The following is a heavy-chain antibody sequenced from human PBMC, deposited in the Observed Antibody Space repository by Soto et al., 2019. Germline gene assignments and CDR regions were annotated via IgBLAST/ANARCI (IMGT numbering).Heavy chain of an antibody. CDR1: GGSVTSGSYY. D-gene: IGHD6-19*01. V-gene: IGHV4-61*01. Sequence: QVQLQESGPGLVKPSETLSLTCTVSGGSVTSGSYYWSWIRQPPGKGLEWIGYIYNSGSTNYNPSLTRRVXXSXDXXKRQISLKLSSVTAADTAVYYCARDQGIAVAVFDYWGQGTVVTVSS. CDR3: ARDQGIAVAVFDY. CDR2: IYNSGST. J-gene: IGHJ4*02.